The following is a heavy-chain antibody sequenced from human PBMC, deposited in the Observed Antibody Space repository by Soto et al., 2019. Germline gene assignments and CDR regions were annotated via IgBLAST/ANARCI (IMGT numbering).Heavy chain of an antibody. Sequence: QVTLKESGPVLVKPTETLTLTCTVSGFALSNARMGVSWIRKPPGKALEWLAHIFSNDDKSYSTSLKSRLTISNYTSKSQVVLTMTNMDPVDTATYYCARFIGTEMWNWFDPWGQGTLVTVSS. D-gene: IGHD6-13*01. J-gene: IGHJ5*02. CDR2: IFSNDDK. CDR1: GFALSNARMG. CDR3: ARFIGTEMWNWFDP. V-gene: IGHV2-26*01.